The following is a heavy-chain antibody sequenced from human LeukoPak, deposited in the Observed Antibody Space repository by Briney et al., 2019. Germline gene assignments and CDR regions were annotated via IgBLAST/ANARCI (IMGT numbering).Heavy chain of an antibody. CDR3: ARLLEHYYFDASGYYDDDY. Sequence: ASVKVSCKASGYTITGFYMHWVRQAPAPGHERMGWIDPNIGTTTYAQKFQGRVTMTRDTSISEVYMELSRLRSDDTAVYYCARLLEHYYFDASGYYDDDYWGQGTPIIVSS. CDR2: IDPNIGTT. D-gene: IGHD3-22*01. J-gene: IGHJ4*02. V-gene: IGHV1-2*02. CDR1: GYTITGFY.